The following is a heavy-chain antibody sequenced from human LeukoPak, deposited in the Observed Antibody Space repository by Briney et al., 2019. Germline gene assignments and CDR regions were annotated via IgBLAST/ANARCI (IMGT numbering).Heavy chain of an antibody. Sequence: GGSLRLSCVASGFTFSDYYMNWIRQAPGGGLEWVSYISNSGSTKYYADSVKGRFTISRDNAKNSLYLQMNSLTAEDTAVYYCARDVSWSYWGQGALVTVSS. CDR1: GFTFSDYY. CDR3: ARDVSWSY. CDR2: ISNSGSTK. D-gene: IGHD6-13*01. V-gene: IGHV3-11*04. J-gene: IGHJ4*02.